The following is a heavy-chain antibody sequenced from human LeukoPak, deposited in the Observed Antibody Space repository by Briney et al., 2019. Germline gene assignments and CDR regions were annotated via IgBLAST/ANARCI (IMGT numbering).Heavy chain of an antibody. CDR2: MSRTADRI. J-gene: IGHJ4*01. V-gene: IGHV3-48*03. CDR3: ATRRPFTGYRN. Sequence: PGGSLRLSCTIFGGTLITYEFNWVRQAPGKRAEWISHMSRTADRIDHADSVKGRFTMSRDNAKNSVYLQMNSLRVDDTAIYYCATRRPFTGYRNWGQGTLVTVSS. D-gene: IGHD5-24*01. CDR1: GGTLITYE.